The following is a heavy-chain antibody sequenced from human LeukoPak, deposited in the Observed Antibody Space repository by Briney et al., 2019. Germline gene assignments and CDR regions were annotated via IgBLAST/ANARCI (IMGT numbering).Heavy chain of an antibody. CDR2: IDSEGSST. J-gene: IGHJ4*01. D-gene: IGHD6-19*01. CDR3: ARALRLAVNLDY. V-gene: IGHV3-74*01. CDR1: GFRFSGYW. Sequence: AGGSLRLSCAASGFRFSGYWMHWVRQAPGKGLVWVSHIDSEGSSTNYADSVKGRLTISRDNAKNTLYLQMNSLRAEDTAVYYCARALRLAVNLDYWGQGTLVTVSS.